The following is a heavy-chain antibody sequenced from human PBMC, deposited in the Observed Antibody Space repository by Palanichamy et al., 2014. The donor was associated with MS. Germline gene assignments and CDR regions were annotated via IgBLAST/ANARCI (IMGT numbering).Heavy chain of an antibody. CDR3: ARPEYGDYVGRGDDAFHI. Sequence: EVQLVESGGGLVQPGGSLRLSCAASGFTFSSYWMSWVRQAPGKGLEWVANIKQDGSGKYYVDSVKGRFTISRDNAKNSLYLQMNSLRAEDTAVYYCARPEYGDYVGRGDDAFHIWGQGTMVTVSS. CDR1: GFTFSSYW. D-gene: IGHD4-17*01. J-gene: IGHJ3*02. CDR2: IKQDGSGK. V-gene: IGHV3-7*01.